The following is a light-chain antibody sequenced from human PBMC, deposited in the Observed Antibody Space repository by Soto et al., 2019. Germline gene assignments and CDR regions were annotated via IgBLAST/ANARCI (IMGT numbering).Light chain of an antibody. CDR2: GAS. J-gene: IGKJ1*01. CDR3: RQRSNWPPGT. CDR1: QSLSNNIY. Sequence: EIVLTQSPRTLSLSPGERATLSCRASQSLSNNIYLAWYQQKPGQAPRLLIYGASSRATGIPNRFSGSGAGTDFTLTISRLEPEDFAVYYCRQRSNWPPGTFGQGTKVDIK. V-gene: IGKV3D-20*02.